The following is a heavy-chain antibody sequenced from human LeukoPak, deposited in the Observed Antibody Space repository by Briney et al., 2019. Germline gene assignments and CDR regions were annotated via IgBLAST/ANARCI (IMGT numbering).Heavy chain of an antibody. Sequence: KPSETLSLTCTVSGGFISSYYWSWIRQPAGKGLEWIGRIYTSGSTNYNPSLKSRVTMSVDTSKNQFSLKLSSVTAADTAVYYCARSAKGIAVAGRVFDYWGQGTLVTVSS. V-gene: IGHV4-4*07. CDR3: ARSAKGIAVAGRVFDY. D-gene: IGHD6-19*01. CDR2: IYTSGST. J-gene: IGHJ4*02. CDR1: GGFISSYY.